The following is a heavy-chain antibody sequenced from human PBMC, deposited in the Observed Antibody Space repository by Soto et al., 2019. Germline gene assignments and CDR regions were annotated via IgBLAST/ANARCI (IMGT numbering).Heavy chain of an antibody. CDR1: GGSFSGYY. CDR2: INHSGST. D-gene: IGHD3-22*01. Sequence: SETLSLTCAIYGGSFSGYYWSWLRQPPGKGLEWIGEINHSGSTNYNPSIKSRINISADTSKNQISLKLSSINAANTAENYKKRESVFYYSSGYYRFLPTQLCGFCGYAFDIWGQGTMVT. J-gene: IGHJ3*02. V-gene: IGHV4-34*01. CDR3: KRESVFYYSSGYYRFLPTQLCGFCGYAFDI.